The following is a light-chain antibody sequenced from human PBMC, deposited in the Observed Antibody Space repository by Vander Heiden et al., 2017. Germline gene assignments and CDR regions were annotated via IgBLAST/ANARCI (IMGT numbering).Light chain of an antibody. V-gene: IGKV1-9*01. CDR3: QQINSYPIT. CDR1: RGISSY. Sequence: IPLTQSPSSLSASVGDRVTITCRASRGISSYLAWYQQKPGKAPKVLIYDASTLQGGVPSRFSGSGSGTDFTLTISSLQPEDFATYYCQQINSYPITFGQGTRLEIK. CDR2: DAS. J-gene: IGKJ5*01.